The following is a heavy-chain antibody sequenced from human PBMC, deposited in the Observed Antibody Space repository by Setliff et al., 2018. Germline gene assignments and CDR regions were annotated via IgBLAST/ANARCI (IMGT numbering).Heavy chain of an antibody. CDR2: IYYSGST. Sequence: SETLSLTCTVSGGSISSSSYYWGWIRQPPGNGLEWIGSIYYSGSTYYNPSLKSRVTISLDTSKNQFSLKLTSVTAADTAVYYCASGLNWLSSTEFDYWGQGTLVTVSS. CDR1: GGSISSSSYY. CDR3: ASGLNWLSSTEFDY. J-gene: IGHJ4*02. V-gene: IGHV4-39*07. D-gene: IGHD1-20*01.